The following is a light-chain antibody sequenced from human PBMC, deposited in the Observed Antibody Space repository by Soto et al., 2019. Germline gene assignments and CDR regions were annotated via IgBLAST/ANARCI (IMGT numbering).Light chain of an antibody. CDR1: QSISSSY. CDR2: DAS. J-gene: IGKJ1*01. V-gene: IGKV3-20*01. CDR3: QQYGSSRWT. Sequence: EVVLPQSPGTLSLSPGERATLSCRASQSISSSYLAWYQQKPGQAPRLLIYDASSRATGIPDRFSGSGSGTDFTLTISRLEPEDFAVYYCQQYGSSRWTFGQGTKVEIK.